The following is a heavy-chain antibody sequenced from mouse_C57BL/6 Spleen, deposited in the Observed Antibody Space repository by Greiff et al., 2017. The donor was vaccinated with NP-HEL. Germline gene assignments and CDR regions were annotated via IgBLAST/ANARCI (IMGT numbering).Heavy chain of an antibody. CDR3: ARGGGSSHYYAMDY. J-gene: IGHJ4*01. D-gene: IGHD1-1*01. CDR1: GFTFSSYA. V-gene: IGHV5-4*01. Sequence: EVQGVESGGGLVKPGGSLKLSCAASGFTFSSYAMSWVRQTPEKRLEWVATISDGGSYTYYPDNVKGRFTISRDNAKHNLYRQMSHLKSEDTAMYYCARGGGSSHYYAMDYWGQGTSVTVSS. CDR2: ISDGGSYT.